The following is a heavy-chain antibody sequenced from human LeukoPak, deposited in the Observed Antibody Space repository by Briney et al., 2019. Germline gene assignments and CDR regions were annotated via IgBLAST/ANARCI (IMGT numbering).Heavy chain of an antibody. V-gene: IGHV4-38-2*02. CDR2: IYHSGST. J-gene: IGHJ4*02. CDR3: ARLAHYGGNDY. CDR1: GYSISSGYY. Sequence: SETLSLTCTVSGYSISSGYYWGWIRQPSGKGLGWIGSIYHSGSTYYNPSLKSRVTISVDTSKNQFSLKLSSVTAADTAVYYCARLAHYGGNDYWGQGTRVTVSS. D-gene: IGHD4-23*01.